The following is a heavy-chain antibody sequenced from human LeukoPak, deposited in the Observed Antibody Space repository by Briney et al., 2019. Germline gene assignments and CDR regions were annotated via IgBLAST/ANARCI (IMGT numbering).Heavy chain of an antibody. CDR3: AKDADWTDY. D-gene: IGHD3/OR15-3a*01. CDR2: IWSDGSNE. Sequence: PGGSLRLSCGASGFTFSVYGMHWVRQAPGKGLEWVAVIWSDGSNEYFADSVKGRFTISRDNSKNTLYLQMNSLRAEDTAVYYCAKDADWTDYWGQGTLVTVSS. CDR1: GFTFSVYG. V-gene: IGHV3-33*06. J-gene: IGHJ4*02.